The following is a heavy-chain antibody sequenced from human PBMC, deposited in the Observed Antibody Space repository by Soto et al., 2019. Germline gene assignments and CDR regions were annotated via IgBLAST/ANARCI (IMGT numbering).Heavy chain of an antibody. CDR3: ARSLWFGELPYYFDY. J-gene: IGHJ4*02. Sequence: GASVKVSCKASGYTFTSYDINWVRQAPGQGLEWMGWISAYNGNTNYAQKLQGRVTMTTDTSTSTAYMELRSLRSDDTAVYYCARSLWFGELPYYFDYWGQGTLVTVS. D-gene: IGHD3-10*01. CDR2: ISAYNGNT. CDR1: GYTFTSYD. V-gene: IGHV1-18*01.